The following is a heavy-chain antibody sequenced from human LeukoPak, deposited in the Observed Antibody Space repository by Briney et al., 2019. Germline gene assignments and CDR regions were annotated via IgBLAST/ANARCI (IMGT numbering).Heavy chain of an antibody. J-gene: IGHJ6*02. V-gene: IGHV1-8*02. CDR2: MNPNSGNT. CDR1: GYTFTSYD. Sequence: ASVKVSCTASGYTFTSYDINWVRQATGQGLEWMGWMNPNSGNTRYAQKVQGRITMTRDTSISTAYMELSSLRSEDTAVYYCARGPTLVRGVIMPDSVGGMDVWGQGTTVTVSS. D-gene: IGHD3-10*01. CDR3: ARGPTLVRGVIMPDSVGGMDV.